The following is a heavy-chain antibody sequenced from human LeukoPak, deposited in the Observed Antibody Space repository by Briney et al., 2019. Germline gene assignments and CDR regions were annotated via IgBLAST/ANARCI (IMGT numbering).Heavy chain of an antibody. V-gene: IGHV3-23*01. CDR3: AKDRAGYSGARGFDC. J-gene: IGHJ4*02. D-gene: IGHD5-12*01. CDR2: ISASSDST. CDR1: GFTFSTYA. Sequence: GGSLRLSCAASGFTFSTYAMSWVRQAPGKGLDWVSGISASSDSTYYADSVKGRFTISRDNSKNTLYLQMNSLGAADAAVYYCAKDRAGYSGARGFDCWGQGTLVTVSS.